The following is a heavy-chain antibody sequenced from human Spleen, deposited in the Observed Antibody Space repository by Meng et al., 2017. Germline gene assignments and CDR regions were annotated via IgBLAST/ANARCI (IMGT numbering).Heavy chain of an antibody. J-gene: IGHJ4*02. CDR3: ARDGDSSTSLDY. CDR1: GYTFTSYA. Sequence: ASVKVSCKASGYTFTSYAMNWVRQAPGQGLEWMGRINPNSGGTNYAQKFQGRVTMTRDTSISTAYMELSRLRSDDTAVYYCARDGDSSTSLDYWGQGTLVTVSS. V-gene: IGHV1-2*06. CDR2: INPNSGGT. D-gene: IGHD6-6*01.